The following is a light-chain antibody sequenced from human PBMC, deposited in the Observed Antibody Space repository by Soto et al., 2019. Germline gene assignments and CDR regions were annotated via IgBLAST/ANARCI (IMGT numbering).Light chain of an antibody. V-gene: IGLV1-36*01. CDR2: YDD. J-gene: IGLJ2*01. Sequence: QSVLTQPPSVSEAPRQRVTISCSGSSSNIGNNAVTWYQQFPGKAPKLLIYYDDLLPSGVSDRFSGSKSGTSASLAISGLQSDDEAEYYCAAWDDSLSGVVFGGGTKLTVL. CDR3: AAWDDSLSGVV. CDR1: SSNIGNNA.